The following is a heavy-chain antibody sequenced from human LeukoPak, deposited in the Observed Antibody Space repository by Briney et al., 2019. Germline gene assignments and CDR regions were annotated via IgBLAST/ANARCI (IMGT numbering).Heavy chain of an antibody. CDR3: ATTYYYGSGSSNWFDP. CDR1: GGSISSGGYY. Sequence: SQTLSLTCTVSGGSISSGGYYWSWIRQPPGKGLEWIGYIYHSGSTNYNPSLKSRVTISVDTSKNQFSLKLSSVTAADMAVYYCATTYYYGSGSSNWFDPWGQGTLVTVSS. D-gene: IGHD3-10*01. V-gene: IGHV4-30-2*01. J-gene: IGHJ5*02. CDR2: IYHSGST.